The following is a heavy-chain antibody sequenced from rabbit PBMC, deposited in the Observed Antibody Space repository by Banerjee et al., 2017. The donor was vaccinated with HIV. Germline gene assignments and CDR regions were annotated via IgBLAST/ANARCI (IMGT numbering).Heavy chain of an antibody. D-gene: IGHD4-1*01. J-gene: IGHJ4*01. CDR1: GFDFSSYY. CDR3: ARGLVAGVLNL. CDR2: IDPVFGST. V-gene: IGHV1S7*01. Sequence: QLKESGGGLVQPGGSLKLSCKASGFDFSSYYMSWVRQAPGKGLEWIGYIDPVFGSTYYASWVNGRFTISSHNAQNTVDLQMNSLTAADTATYFCARGLVAGVLNLWGPGTLVTVS.